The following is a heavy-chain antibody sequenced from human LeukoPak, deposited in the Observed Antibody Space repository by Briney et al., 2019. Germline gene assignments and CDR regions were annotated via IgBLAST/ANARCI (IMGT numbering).Heavy chain of an antibody. CDR2: IYTSGST. Sequence: SETLSLTCTVSGGSISSYDWSWIRQPAGKGLEWIGRIYTSGSTNYNPSLKSRVTMSVDTSKNQFSLKLSSVTAADTAVYYCARVHNGYSGYDLDAFDIWGQGTMVTVSS. V-gene: IGHV4-4*07. CDR3: ARVHNGYSGYDLDAFDI. CDR1: GGSISSYD. D-gene: IGHD5-12*01. J-gene: IGHJ3*02.